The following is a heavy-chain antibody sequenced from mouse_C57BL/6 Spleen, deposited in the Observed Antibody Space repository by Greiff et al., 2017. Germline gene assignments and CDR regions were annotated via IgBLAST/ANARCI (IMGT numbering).Heavy chain of an antibody. CDR1: GYTFTEYT. J-gene: IGHJ4*01. CDR3: ARHEDRGIYYDTTGYAMDY. D-gene: IGHD2-4*01. V-gene: IGHV1-62-2*01. Sequence: QVHVKQSGAELVKPGASVKLSCKASGYTFTEYTIHWVKQRSGQGLEWIGWFYPGSGSIKYNEKFKDKATLTADKSSSTVYMELSRLTSEDSAVYFCARHEDRGIYYDTTGYAMDYWGQGTSVTVSS. CDR2: FYPGSGSI.